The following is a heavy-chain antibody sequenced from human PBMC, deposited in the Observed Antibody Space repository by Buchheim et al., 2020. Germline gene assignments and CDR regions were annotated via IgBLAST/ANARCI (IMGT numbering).Heavy chain of an antibody. Sequence: QITLKESGPTLVESTQTLTLTCTFSGFSLTTGGVGVGWIRQSPGKALELLALIYWVVISRYSPSLRSRLTITKDTSKTQGVLTMTNMDPVDTGTYYCAHRGLSAGYSSGWDGGYFDYWGQGTL. CDR3: AHRGLSAGYSSGWDGGYFDY. J-gene: IGHJ4*02. CDR1: GFSLTTGGVG. V-gene: IGHV2-5*02. CDR2: IYWVVIS. D-gene: IGHD6-19*01.